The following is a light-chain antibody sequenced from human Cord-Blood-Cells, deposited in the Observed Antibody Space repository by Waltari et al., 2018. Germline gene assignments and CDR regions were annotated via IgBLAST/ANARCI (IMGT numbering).Light chain of an antibody. J-gene: IGKJ4*01. CDR1: QSLLHSNGYSY. Sequence: DIVMTQSPLSLPVTPGEPASISCRSSQSLLHSNGYSYLDWYLQKPGQSPHVLIYLGSNRASGVADRFSGRGSGTEFKLKSSRVEAEDVGVYYCMQALQMPLTFGGGTKVESK. V-gene: IGKV2-28*01. CDR3: MQALQMPLT. CDR2: LGS.